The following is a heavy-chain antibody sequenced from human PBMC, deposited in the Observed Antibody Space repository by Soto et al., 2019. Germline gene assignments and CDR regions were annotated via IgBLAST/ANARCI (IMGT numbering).Heavy chain of an antibody. J-gene: IGHJ4*02. CDR1: GYTFTSYG. Sequence: ASVKVSCKASGYTFTSYGISWVRQAPGQGLEWMGWISACNGNTNYAQKLQGRVTMTTDTSTSTAYMELRSLRSDDTAVYYCARNTYDILTGYYTPPFDYWGQGTLVTVSS. CDR3: ARNTYDILTGYYTPPFDY. V-gene: IGHV1-18*01. D-gene: IGHD3-9*01. CDR2: ISACNGNT.